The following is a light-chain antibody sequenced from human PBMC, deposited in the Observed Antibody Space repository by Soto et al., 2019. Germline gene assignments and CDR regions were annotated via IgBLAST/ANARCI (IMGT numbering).Light chain of an antibody. Sequence: DIQMTQSPSTLSASVGDRVTITCRASQSISSWLAWYQQKPGKAPKLLIYDASSLESGVPSRFSGSGSGTDFTLTISSLQPEDFAVYYCQQYGSSGKFGQGTKVDIK. CDR1: QSISSW. J-gene: IGKJ1*01. V-gene: IGKV1-5*01. CDR3: QQYGSSGK. CDR2: DAS.